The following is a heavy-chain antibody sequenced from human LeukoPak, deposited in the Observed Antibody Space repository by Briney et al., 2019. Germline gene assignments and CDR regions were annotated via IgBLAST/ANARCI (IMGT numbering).Heavy chain of an antibody. CDR2: IYYSGST. CDR3: ARLVGYYDSSGYYYFDY. V-gene: IGHV4-39*01. J-gene: IGHJ4*02. CDR1: GGSISSRSYY. Sequence: SETLSLTCTVSGGSISSRSYYWGWIRQPPGKGLEWIGSIYYSGSTYYNPSLKSRVTISVDTSKNQFSLKLSSVTAADTAVYYCARLVGYYDSSGYYYFDYWGQGTLVTVSS. D-gene: IGHD3-22*01.